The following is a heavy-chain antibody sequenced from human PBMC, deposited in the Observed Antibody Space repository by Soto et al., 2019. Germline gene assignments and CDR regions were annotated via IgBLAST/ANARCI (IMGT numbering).Heavy chain of an antibody. V-gene: IGHV4-31*03. CDR2: IYYSGST. Sequence: QVQLQESGPGLVKPSQTLSLTCTVSGGSISSGGYYWSWIRQHPGKGLEWIGYIYYSGSTYYNPSLKGRVTISVDTSKSQFSLKLSSVTAADTAVYYCARDSRFLVSDVWGQGTTVTVSS. CDR3: ARDSRFLVSDV. CDR1: GGSISSGGYY. J-gene: IGHJ6*02. D-gene: IGHD3-3*01.